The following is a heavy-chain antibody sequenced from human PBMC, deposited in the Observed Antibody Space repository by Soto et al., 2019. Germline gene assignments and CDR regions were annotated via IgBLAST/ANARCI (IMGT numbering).Heavy chain of an antibody. Sequence: ASVKVSCKASGYTFTSYYMHWVRQAPGQGLEWMGIINPSGGSTTYAQKFQGRVTMTRDTSTSTLYMDLSSLRSEDTAGYYCAREQPQDRRGTSLEPYLDDWAEGTQVRVSS. CDR1: GYTFTSYY. V-gene: IGHV1-46*01. J-gene: IGHJ4*02. CDR3: AREQPQDRRGTSLEPYLDD. CDR2: INPSGGST. D-gene: IGHD1-1*01.